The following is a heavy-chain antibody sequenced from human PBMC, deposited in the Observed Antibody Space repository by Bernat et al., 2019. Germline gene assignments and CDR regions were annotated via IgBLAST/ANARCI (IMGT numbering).Heavy chain of an antibody. Sequence: EVQLLESGGGLLQPGGSLRLSCAASGFTFSSYAMSWVRQAPGKGLEWVSAISGSGGSTYYADSVKGRFTISRDNSKNTLYLQRNSLRAEDTAVYYCAKPGFTAAGTSLSFWYFDLWGRGTLVTVSS. J-gene: IGHJ2*01. CDR2: ISGSGGST. V-gene: IGHV3-23*01. CDR1: GFTFSSYA. D-gene: IGHD6-13*01. CDR3: AKPGFTAAGTSLSFWYFDL.